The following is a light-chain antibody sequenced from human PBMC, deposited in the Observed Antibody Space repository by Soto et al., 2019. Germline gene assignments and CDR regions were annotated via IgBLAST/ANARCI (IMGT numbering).Light chain of an antibody. J-gene: IGKJ3*01. CDR3: QQDYSSRQFT. CDR2: WAS. CDR1: QSVLYSSNNKNY. V-gene: IGKV4-1*01. Sequence: DIVMTQSPDSLAVSLGERATINCKSSQSVLYSSNNKNYLAWYQQKPGQPPKLLIYWASTRESGVPDRFSGSGSGTDFTLTISRQQAQEFAFYYCQQDYSSRQFTFGPGITEDI.